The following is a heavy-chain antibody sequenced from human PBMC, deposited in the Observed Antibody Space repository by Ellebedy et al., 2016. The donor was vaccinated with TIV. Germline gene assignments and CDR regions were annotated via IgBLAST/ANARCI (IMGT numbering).Heavy chain of an antibody. CDR1: DGSVSSVTNH. CDR3: ARGGGSGRHRGLLDY. D-gene: IGHD3-10*01. J-gene: IGHJ4*02. Sequence: SETLSLTYSVSDGSVSSVTNHWSWIRQPPGKGLEWIGYLYYSGSTDYSPSLKSRVTISVDTSKNQFSLKLSSVTAADTAVYYCARGGGSGRHRGLLDYWGQGTLVTVSS. V-gene: IGHV4-61*01. CDR2: LYYSGST.